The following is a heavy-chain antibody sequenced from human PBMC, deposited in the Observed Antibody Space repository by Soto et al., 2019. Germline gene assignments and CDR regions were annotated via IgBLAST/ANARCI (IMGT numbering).Heavy chain of an antibody. V-gene: IGHV4-31*03. D-gene: IGHD3-16*02. J-gene: IGHJ5*02. Sequence: PSETLSLTCSLSGGSINSDEFYWTWIRQSPGKGLEWIGYIYSSGRTHYNPSLKSRINISLDTSNNLLSLRLSSVTAADTAVYCCARMGLHLGELSRNWFDPWGRGTLVTVSS. CDR3: ARMGLHLGELSRNWFDP. CDR1: GGSINSDEFY. CDR2: IYSSGRT.